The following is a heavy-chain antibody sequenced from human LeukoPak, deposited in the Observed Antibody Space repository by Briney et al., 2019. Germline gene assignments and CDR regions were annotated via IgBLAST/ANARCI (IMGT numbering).Heavy chain of an antibody. CDR3: ARGADSGYSSDN. V-gene: IGHV3-74*01. Sequence: GGSLRLSCAASGFTFSNYWMHWVRQAPGKGLVWVSRINSDGRSANYADSVKGRFTISRDNAKNTLYLQMNSLRAEDTAVYYCARGADSGYSSDNWGQGTLVSVSS. CDR1: GFTFSNYW. CDR2: INSDGRSA. J-gene: IGHJ4*02. D-gene: IGHD3-9*01.